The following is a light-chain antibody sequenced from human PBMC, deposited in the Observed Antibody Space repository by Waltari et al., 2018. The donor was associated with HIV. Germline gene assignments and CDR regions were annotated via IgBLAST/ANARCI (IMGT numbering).Light chain of an antibody. CDR3: QSYDSSLSVWV. CDR1: SSPIGAGYD. V-gene: IGLV1-40*01. CDR2: GNS. J-gene: IGLJ3*02. Sequence: QPVLTPPPSVPGAPGHSLTISRTGTSSPIGAGYDVPWYQQLPGTAPKLLIYGNSNRPSGVPDRCSGAKSGTSAALAITGLLEEDEADYYCQSYDSSLSVWVFGGGTKLTVL.